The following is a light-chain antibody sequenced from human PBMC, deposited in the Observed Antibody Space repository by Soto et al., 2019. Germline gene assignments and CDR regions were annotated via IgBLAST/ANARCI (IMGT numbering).Light chain of an antibody. J-gene: IGKJ1*01. CDR3: QQYGSSPWT. V-gene: IGKV3-20*01. Sequence: DIVLTQSPGTLSLSPGERATLSCRASQSVSSRYFAWYQQKPGQAPRLLIFGASSRATGVPDRFSGSGSGTDFTLTISRLEPEDFAVYYCQQYGSSPWTFGQGTKVEIK. CDR2: GAS. CDR1: QSVSSRY.